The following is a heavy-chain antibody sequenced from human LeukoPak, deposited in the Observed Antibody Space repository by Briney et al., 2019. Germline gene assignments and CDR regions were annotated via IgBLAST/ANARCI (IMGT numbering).Heavy chain of an antibody. D-gene: IGHD1-26*01. CDR1: GGSFSDYY. V-gene: IGHV4-34*01. Sequence: SETLSLTCVVYGGSFSDYYWSWIRQPPGKGLEWIGEINHYGSTNYNPSLKSRVTISVDTSKNQFSLKLSPVTAADTAVYYCARGLFSGSYSYWGQGTLVTVSS. CDR2: INHYGST. CDR3: ARGLFSGSYSY. J-gene: IGHJ4*02.